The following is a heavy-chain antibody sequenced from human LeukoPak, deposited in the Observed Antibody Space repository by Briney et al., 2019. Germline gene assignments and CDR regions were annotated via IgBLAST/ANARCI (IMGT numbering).Heavy chain of an antibody. Sequence: ASVKVSCKASGHSFTSYHMHWVRQAPGQGLEWMGIINPSGGSTSYAQKFQGRVTMTRDMSTSTFYMELSSLRSEDTAVYYCARVGDTAMVTGFDYWGQGTLVTVSS. CDR2: INPSGGST. D-gene: IGHD5-18*01. J-gene: IGHJ4*02. V-gene: IGHV1-46*01. CDR3: ARVGDTAMVTGFDY. CDR1: GHSFTSYH.